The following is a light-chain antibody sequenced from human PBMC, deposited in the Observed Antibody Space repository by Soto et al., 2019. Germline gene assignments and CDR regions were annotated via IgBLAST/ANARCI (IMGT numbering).Light chain of an antibody. CDR1: SSDVGCYNY. V-gene: IGLV2-14*01. J-gene: IGLJ2*01. CDR2: DVS. Sequence: QSALTQPPSVSGSPGQSITISCTGTSSDVGCYNYVSWYQQHPGTAPKLMIYDVSNRPSGVSNRFSGSKSGNTASLTISGLHAEAEADYYCSSYTSSSTSVVFGGGTKVTVL. CDR3: SSYTSSSTSVV.